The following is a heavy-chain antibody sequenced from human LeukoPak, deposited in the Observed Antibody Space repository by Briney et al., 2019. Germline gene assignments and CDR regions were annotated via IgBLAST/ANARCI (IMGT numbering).Heavy chain of an antibody. CDR2: INHSGST. CDR3: ARTRAYDFWTFDP. Sequence: KPSETLSLTCAVYGGSFSGYYWSWIRQPPGKGLEWIGEINHSGSTNYNPSLKSRVTISVDTSKNQFSLKLSSVTAADTAVYYCARTRAYDFWTFDPWGQGTLVTVSS. CDR1: GGSFSGYY. J-gene: IGHJ5*02. V-gene: IGHV4-34*01. D-gene: IGHD3-3*01.